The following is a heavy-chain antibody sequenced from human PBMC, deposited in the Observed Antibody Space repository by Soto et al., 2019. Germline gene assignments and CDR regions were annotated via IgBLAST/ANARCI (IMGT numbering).Heavy chain of an antibody. J-gene: IGHJ6*03. Sequence: GGSLRLSCAASGFTFSSYWMSWVRQAPGKGLEWVANIKQDGSEKYYVDSVKGRFTISRDNAKNSLYLQMNSLRAEDTAVYYCARDNIVVVPAAMWGHKYYYYYMDVWGKGTTVTVSS. CDR2: IKQDGSEK. CDR1: GFTFSSYW. V-gene: IGHV3-7*01. D-gene: IGHD2-2*01. CDR3: ARDNIVVVPAAMWGHKYYYYYMDV.